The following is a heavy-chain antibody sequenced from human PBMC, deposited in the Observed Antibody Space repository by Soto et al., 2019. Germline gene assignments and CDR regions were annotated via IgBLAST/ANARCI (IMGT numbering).Heavy chain of an antibody. CDR1: GGSISSGGYY. J-gene: IGHJ4*02. Sequence: PSETLSLTCTVSGGSISSGGYYWSWIRQHPGKGLEWIGCIYYSGSTYYNPSLKSRVTISVDTSKNQFSLKLSSVTAADTAVYYCARSLYGDLDYWGQGTLVTVSS. V-gene: IGHV4-31*03. CDR2: IYYSGST. D-gene: IGHD4-17*01. CDR3: ARSLYGDLDY.